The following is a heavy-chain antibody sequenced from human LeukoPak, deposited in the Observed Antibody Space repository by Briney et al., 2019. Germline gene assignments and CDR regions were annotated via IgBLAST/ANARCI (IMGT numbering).Heavy chain of an antibody. D-gene: IGHD3-22*01. V-gene: IGHV1-46*01. Sequence: ASVKVSCTASRYTFTSYYMHWVRQAPGQGLEWMGIINPSSSSTSYAQKFQGRVTMTRDTSTSTVYMELSSLRSEDTAVYYCARSYYDSSGYQGNDYWGQGTLVTVSS. CDR3: ARSYYDSSGYQGNDY. CDR1: RYTFTSYY. J-gene: IGHJ4*02. CDR2: INPSSSST.